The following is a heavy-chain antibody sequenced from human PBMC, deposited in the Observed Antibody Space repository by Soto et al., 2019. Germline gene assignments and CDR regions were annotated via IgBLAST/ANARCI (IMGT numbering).Heavy chain of an antibody. V-gene: IGHV4-30-4*01. CDR1: GGSISSGDYY. D-gene: IGHD3-22*01. Sequence: SETLSLTCTVSGGSISSGDYYWSWIRQPPGKGLEWIGYIYYSGSTYYNPSLKSRVTISVDTSKNQFSLKLSSVTAADTAVYYCARSDSSGYLFDYWGQGTLVIVSS. CDR2: IYYSGST. J-gene: IGHJ4*02. CDR3: ARSDSSGYLFDY.